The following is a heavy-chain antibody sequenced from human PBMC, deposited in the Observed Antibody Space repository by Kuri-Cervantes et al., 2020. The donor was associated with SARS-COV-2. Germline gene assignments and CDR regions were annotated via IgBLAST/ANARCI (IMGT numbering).Heavy chain of an antibody. CDR1: GGTFSSYA. V-gene: IGHV1-69*13. J-gene: IGHJ3*02. Sequence: SVKVSCKASGGTFSSYAISWVRQAPGQGLVWMGRIIPIFGTANYAQKFQGRVTITADESTSTAYMELSSLRSEDTAVYYCARFRSYCSSTSCYLANAFDIWGQGTMVTVSS. CDR3: ARFRSYCSSTSCYLANAFDI. CDR2: IIPIFGTA. D-gene: IGHD2-2*01.